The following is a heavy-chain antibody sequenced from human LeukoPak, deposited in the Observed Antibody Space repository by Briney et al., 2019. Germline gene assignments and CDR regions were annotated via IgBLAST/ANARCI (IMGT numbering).Heavy chain of an antibody. J-gene: IGHJ4*02. D-gene: IGHD3-10*01. CDR3: ARDLSIVRGHPYFDQ. CDR1: GFTFSTYG. CDR2: IWYDGSIK. Sequence: GRSLRLSCAASGFTFSTYGIHWVRQVPGKGLEWVAVIWYDGSIKYYADSVKGRFTISRDNSKNTLYLEMNSLRAEDTAVYYCARDLSIVRGHPYFDQWGQGPWSPSPQ. V-gene: IGHV3-33*01.